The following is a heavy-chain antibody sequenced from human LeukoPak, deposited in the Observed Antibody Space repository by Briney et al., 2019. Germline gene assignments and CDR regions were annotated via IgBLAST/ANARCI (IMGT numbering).Heavy chain of an antibody. CDR2: ISSSSSYI. CDR3: ARADGSSWTNPEDYYMDV. D-gene: IGHD6-13*01. Sequence: GGSLRLSCAASGFTFSSYSMNWVRQAPGKGLEWVSSISSSSSYIYYADSVKGRFTISRDNAKNSLYLQMSSLRAEDTAVYYCARADGSSWTNPEDYYMDVWGKGTTVTISS. J-gene: IGHJ6*03. CDR1: GFTFSSYS. V-gene: IGHV3-21*01.